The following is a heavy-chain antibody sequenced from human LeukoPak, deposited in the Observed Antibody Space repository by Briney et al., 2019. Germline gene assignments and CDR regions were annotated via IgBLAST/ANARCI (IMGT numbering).Heavy chain of an antibody. CDR3: ARRGDYDFWRGYDY. CDR1: GGTFSSYA. CDR2: IIPIFGTA. J-gene: IGHJ4*02. D-gene: IGHD3-3*01. Sequence: SVKVSCTASGGTFSSYAISWVRQAPGQGLEWMGGIIPIFGTANYAQKFQGRVTITADESTSTAYMELSSLRSEDTAVYYCARRGDYDFWRGYDYWGQGTLVTVSS. V-gene: IGHV1-69*13.